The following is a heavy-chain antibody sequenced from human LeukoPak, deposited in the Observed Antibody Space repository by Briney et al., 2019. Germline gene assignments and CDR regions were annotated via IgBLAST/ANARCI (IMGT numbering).Heavy chain of an antibody. CDR3: ASPNPATSSYYYDSSGDFDY. CDR2: INSDGSST. Sequence: PGGSLRLSCAASGFTFSSYWMHWVRQAPGKGLVWVSRINSDGSSTSYADSVKGRFTISRDNGKNTLYLQMNSLGAEDTAVYYCASPNPATSSYYYDSSGDFDYWGQGTLVTVSS. J-gene: IGHJ4*02. CDR1: GFTFSSYW. V-gene: IGHV3-74*01. D-gene: IGHD3-22*01.